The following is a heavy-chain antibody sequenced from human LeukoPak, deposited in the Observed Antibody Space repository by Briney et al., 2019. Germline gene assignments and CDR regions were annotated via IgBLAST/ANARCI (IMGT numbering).Heavy chain of an antibody. CDR2: LYTGGGT. CDR1: GFTFSSYS. J-gene: IGHJ2*01. D-gene: IGHD5-18*01. V-gene: IGHV3-53*01. CDR3: ATAIYSYGTPGYFDL. Sequence: GGSLRLSCAASGFTFSSYSMNWVRQAPGKGLEWISVLYTGGGTDHADSVKGRFTISRDNSKNTLSLQMNSLRAEDTAVYYCATAIYSYGTPGYFDLWGRGTLVTVSS.